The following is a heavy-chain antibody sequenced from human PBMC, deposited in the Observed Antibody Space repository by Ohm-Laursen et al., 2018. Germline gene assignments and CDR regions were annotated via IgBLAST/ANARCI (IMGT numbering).Heavy chain of an antibody. Sequence: TLSLTCIVSGGSVSNGNNYWSWIRQPPGKRLEWIGNVYYSGSTNYNPSLKSRVTISVDTSKNQFSLKLSSVTAADTAVYYCARRGTVGHTTYDYWGQGTLVTVSS. CDR3: ARRGTVGHTTYDY. V-gene: IGHV4-61*01. CDR2: VYYSGST. CDR1: GGSVSNGNNY. J-gene: IGHJ4*02. D-gene: IGHD1-26*01.